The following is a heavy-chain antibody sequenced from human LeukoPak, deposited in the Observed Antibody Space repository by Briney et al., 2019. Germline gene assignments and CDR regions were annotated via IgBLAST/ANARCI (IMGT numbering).Heavy chain of an antibody. J-gene: IGHJ4*02. D-gene: IGHD3-22*01. Sequence: ASVKVSCKASGYTFTGYYMHWVRQAPGQGLEWMGWINPNSGGTDYAQKFQGRVTMTRDTSTSTVYMDLSSLRSDDTAVYYGALRPVPYDVFDFWGQGTLVTVSS. CDR2: INPNSGGT. CDR3: ALRPVPYDVFDF. CDR1: GYTFTGYY. V-gene: IGHV1-2*02.